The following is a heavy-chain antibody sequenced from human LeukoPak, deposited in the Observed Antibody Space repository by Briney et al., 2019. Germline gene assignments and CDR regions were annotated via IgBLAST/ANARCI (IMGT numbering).Heavy chain of an antibody. CDR1: GFTFSSYW. J-gene: IGHJ4*02. CDR3: ASELIRTGGKDY. D-gene: IGHD7-27*01. Sequence: GGSLRLSCAASGFTFSSYWMHWVRQAPGKGLVWVSGIKSDGTITHYADSVKGRFTISRDNAKNTLYLQMNSPRAEDTAVYYCASELIRTGGKDYWGQGTLVTVSS. CDR2: IKSDGTIT. V-gene: IGHV3-74*01.